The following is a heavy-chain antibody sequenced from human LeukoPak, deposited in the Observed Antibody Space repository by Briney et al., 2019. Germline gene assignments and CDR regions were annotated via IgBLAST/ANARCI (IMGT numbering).Heavy chain of an antibody. V-gene: IGHV4-4*02. Sequence: SETLSLTCAVSGGSISVPNWWSWVRQPPGKGLEWIGEIYHTGSTNYNPSLQSRVTISIDKSKNQFSLRLSSVTAADTAVYFCARYYYYYMDVWGKGTTVTVSS. CDR2: IYHTGST. CDR3: ARYYYYYMDV. J-gene: IGHJ6*03. CDR1: GGSISVPNW.